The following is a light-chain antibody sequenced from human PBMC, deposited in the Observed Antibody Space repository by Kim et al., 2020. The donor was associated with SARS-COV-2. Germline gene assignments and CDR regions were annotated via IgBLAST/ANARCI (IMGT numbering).Light chain of an antibody. Sequence: STEGDRDSISCRAIQGISNYLAWYQVKPGKAPGLLIYAASTLQSGVPSRFSGSGSGTDFTLTISSLQPEDVAIYYCQKCDSVPYTFGQGTKLEI. V-gene: IGKV1-27*01. CDR3: QKCDSVPYT. CDR2: AAS. J-gene: IGKJ2*01. CDR1: QGISNY.